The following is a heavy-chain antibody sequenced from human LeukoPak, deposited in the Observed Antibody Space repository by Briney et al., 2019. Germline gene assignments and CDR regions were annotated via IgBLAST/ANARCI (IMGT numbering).Heavy chain of an antibody. V-gene: IGHV1-2*02. J-gene: IGHJ4*02. D-gene: IGHD2-2*01. CDR3: ARDRVVVPAAFDY. CDR2: INLNSGGT. CDR1: GYTFTAYY. Sequence: ASVKVSCKASGYTFTAYYMHWVRQAPGRGLEWMGWINLNSGGTNYAQKFQGRVTMTRDTSISTAYMELSRLRSDDTAVYYCARDRVVVPAAFDYWGQGTLVTVSS.